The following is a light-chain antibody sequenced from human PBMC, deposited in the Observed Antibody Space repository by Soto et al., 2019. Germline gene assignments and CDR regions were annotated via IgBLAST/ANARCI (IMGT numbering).Light chain of an antibody. V-gene: IGKV3-20*01. CDR1: QSVSFRY. CDR3: LRYGGSPLYT. J-gene: IGKJ2*01. CDR2: GAS. Sequence: EIVLTESLGTLSLSPGDRATLSCRASQSVSFRYISWYQHKPGQAPRLLIFGASSRATGIPDRFSGSGSGTDFTLTISRLEPEDFAVYYCLRYGGSPLYTFGQGTKLEI.